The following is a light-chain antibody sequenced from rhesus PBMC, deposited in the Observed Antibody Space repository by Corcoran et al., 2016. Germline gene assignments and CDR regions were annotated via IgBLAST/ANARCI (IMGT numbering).Light chain of an antibody. CDR1: QSVNNY. CDR3: LQTTDWPYS. CDR2: AAY. V-gene: IGKV3-24*03. J-gene: IGKJ2*01. Sequence: EIVMTQSPATLALSPGERATLSCRASQSVNNYLAWYQQKTGQAPRVLIYAAYTRATGIPDRFSGSESGTEVTLTLNSLKPEDVGVYFCLQTTDWPYSFGQGTKVEIK.